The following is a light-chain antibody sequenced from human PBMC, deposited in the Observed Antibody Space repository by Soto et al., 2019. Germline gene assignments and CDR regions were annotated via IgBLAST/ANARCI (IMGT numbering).Light chain of an antibody. Sequence: EIVMTQSPATLSVSLGERATLSCRASQSVSGDLAWYHQRPGQAPRLLVSGASTRATGIPARFSGSGSGTEFTLTITSLEPEDSAVYYCQQYARSSWTFGQGTKVDIK. J-gene: IGKJ1*01. CDR3: QQYARSSWT. CDR2: GAS. V-gene: IGKV3-15*01. CDR1: QSVSGD.